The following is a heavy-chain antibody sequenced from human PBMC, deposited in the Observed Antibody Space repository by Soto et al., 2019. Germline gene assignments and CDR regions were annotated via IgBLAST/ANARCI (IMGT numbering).Heavy chain of an antibody. V-gene: IGHV1-18*01. J-gene: IGHJ6*02. CDR1: GYTFTSYG. Sequence: ASVKVSCKASGYTFTSYGISWVRQAPGQGLEWMGWISAYNGNTNYAQKLQGRVTMTTDTSTSTAYMKLRSLRSDDTAVYYCARGQLERSYYYYYYGMDVWGQGTTVTVSS. CDR3: ARGQLERSYYYYYYGMDV. D-gene: IGHD6-13*01. CDR2: ISAYNGNT.